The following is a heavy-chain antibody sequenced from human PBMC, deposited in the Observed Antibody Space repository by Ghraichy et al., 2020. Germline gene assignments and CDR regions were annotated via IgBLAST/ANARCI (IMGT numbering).Heavy chain of an antibody. CDR2: IYYSGRT. CDR3: ARDDPGSGTYLD. V-gene: IGHV4-39*07. D-gene: IGHD3-10*01. Sequence: SETLSLTCTVSGGSISSSSYYWGWIRQPPGKGLEWIGSIYYSGRTYYNPSLKSRVTISVDTSKNQFSLKLSSVTAADTAVYYCARDDPGSGTYLDWGQGTLVTVSS. J-gene: IGHJ4*02. CDR1: GGSISSSSYY.